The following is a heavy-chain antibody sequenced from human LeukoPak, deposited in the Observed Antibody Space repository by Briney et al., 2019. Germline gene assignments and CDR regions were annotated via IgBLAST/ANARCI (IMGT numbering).Heavy chain of an antibody. CDR1: GGSISSYY. V-gene: IGHV4-4*07. J-gene: IGHJ3*02. CDR3: ARDGSSWSHDAFDI. Sequence: PSETLSLTCTVSGGSISSYYWSWIRQPAGKGLEWIGRIYTSGSTNYNPSLKSRVTMSVDTSKNQFSLKLSSVTAADTAVYYRARDGSSWSHDAFDIWGQGTMVTVSS. D-gene: IGHD6-13*01. CDR2: IYTSGST.